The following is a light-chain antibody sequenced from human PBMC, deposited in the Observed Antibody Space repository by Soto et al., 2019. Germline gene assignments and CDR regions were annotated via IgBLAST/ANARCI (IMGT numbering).Light chain of an antibody. CDR1: QSISIW. Sequence: DVKMTQSHSTLSASIGDRVTITCRASQSISIWLAWYQQKPGKAPKLLIYDASSLESGVPSRFSGSGSGTEFTLTISSLQPDDFATYYCQQYNSYSRGTFGQGTKVDIK. J-gene: IGKJ1*01. CDR3: QQYNSYSRGT. V-gene: IGKV1-5*01. CDR2: DAS.